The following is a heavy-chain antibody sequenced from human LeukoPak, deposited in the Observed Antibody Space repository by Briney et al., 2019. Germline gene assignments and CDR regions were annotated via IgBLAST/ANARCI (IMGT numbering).Heavy chain of an antibody. CDR1: GFTFGGYG. V-gene: IGHV3-33*01. J-gene: IGHJ4*02. CDR2: IAYDGSRA. D-gene: IGHD1-14*01. CDR3: TRYNNDHFDY. Sequence: GGSLRLSCAGAGFTFGGYGMHWFRQTPGKGLEWVAVIAYDGSRAFYADSVKGRFTISRDNSKNTMSVQMDDLRAEDTAVYYCTRYNNDHFDYWGQGTLVTVSS.